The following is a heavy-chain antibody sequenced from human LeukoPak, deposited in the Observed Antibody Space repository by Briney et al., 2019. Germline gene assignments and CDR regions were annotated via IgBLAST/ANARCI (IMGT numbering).Heavy chain of an antibody. J-gene: IGHJ4*02. V-gene: IGHV3-30*03. CDR1: GFTFSSHD. CDR2: ISYDGGKK. Sequence: GGSLRLSCAASGFTFSSHDMHWVCQAPGKGLEWVAFISYDGGKKDYADSVKGRFTISRDNSRNTLYLQMNSLRAEDTAVYYCARIRANLVGATWGASDYWGQGTLVTVSS. CDR3: ARIRANLVGATWGASDY. D-gene: IGHD1-26*01.